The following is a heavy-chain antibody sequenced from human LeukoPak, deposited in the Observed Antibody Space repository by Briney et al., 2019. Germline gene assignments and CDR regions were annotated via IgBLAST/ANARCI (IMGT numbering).Heavy chain of an antibody. J-gene: IGHJ6*02. V-gene: IGHV3-53*01. CDR2: IYSGGST. CDR1: GFIVSNYY. CDR3: ARDPFLDEYYYGMDV. Sequence: GGSLRLSCAASGFIVSNYYMSWVRQAPGKGLEWVSVIYSGGSTYYADSVKGRFTISRDNSKNTLYLQMNSLRAEDTAVYYCARDPFLDEYYYGMDVWGQGTRVPV. D-gene: IGHD3-3*01.